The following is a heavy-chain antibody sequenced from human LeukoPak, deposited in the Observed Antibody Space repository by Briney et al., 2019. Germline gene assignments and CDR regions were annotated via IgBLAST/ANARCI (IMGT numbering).Heavy chain of an antibody. CDR1: GGSISSSDYY. J-gene: IGHJ4*02. Sequence: PSETLSLTCTVSGGSISSSDYYWGWIRQPPGKWLEWIGNRYYSGNTYYNPSLKSRVTISVDTSKNQFSLKVSSVTAADTAVYYCARRVFGSGRHDYWGQGTLVTVSS. D-gene: IGHD3-10*01. V-gene: IGHV4-39*01. CDR2: RYYSGNT. CDR3: ARRVFGSGRHDY.